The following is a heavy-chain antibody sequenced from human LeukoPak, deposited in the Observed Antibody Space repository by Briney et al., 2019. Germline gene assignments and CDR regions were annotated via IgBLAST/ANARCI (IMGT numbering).Heavy chain of an antibody. CDR3: ARGFNYYDSSGYDYGAYPFDY. J-gene: IGHJ4*02. D-gene: IGHD3-22*01. V-gene: IGHV4-59*01. CDR1: GGSISSYY. CDR2: IYYSGST. Sequence: SETLSLTCTVSGGSISSYYWSWIRQPPGKGLEWIGHIYYSGSTNYNPSLKSRVTISVDTSKNQFSLKLSSVTAADTAVYYCARGFNYYDSSGYDYGAYPFDYWGQGTLVTVSS.